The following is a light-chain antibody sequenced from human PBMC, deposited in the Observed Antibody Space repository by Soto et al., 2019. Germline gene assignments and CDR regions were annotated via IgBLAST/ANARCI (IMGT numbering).Light chain of an antibody. Sequence: EIVLTQSPGTLSLSPGERATLSCRASQSISNSLAWYQQKPGQAPRLLIYGASNRATGIPDTFSGSGSGTDFALPISRLEPEDFPVYYCQQYDTSPRTFGGGTKVEMK. CDR1: QSISNS. CDR3: QQYDTSPRT. V-gene: IGKV3-20*01. CDR2: GAS. J-gene: IGKJ4*01.